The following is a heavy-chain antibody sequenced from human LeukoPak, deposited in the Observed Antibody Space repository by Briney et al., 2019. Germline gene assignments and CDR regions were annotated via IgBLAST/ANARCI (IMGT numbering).Heavy chain of an antibody. Sequence: PGGSLRLSCAASGFTFSSYGMHWVRQAPGKGLEWVAVIWYDGSNKYYADSVKGRFTIPRDNSKNTLYLQMNSLRAEDTAVYYCARDREGYCSSTSCYPSNWFDPWGQGTLVTVSS. D-gene: IGHD2-2*01. J-gene: IGHJ5*02. CDR2: IWYDGSNK. CDR3: ARDREGYCSSTSCYPSNWFDP. V-gene: IGHV3-33*01. CDR1: GFTFSSYG.